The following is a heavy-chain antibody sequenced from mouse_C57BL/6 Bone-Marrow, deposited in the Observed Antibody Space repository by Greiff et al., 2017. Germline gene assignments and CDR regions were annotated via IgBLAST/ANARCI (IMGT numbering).Heavy chain of an antibody. D-gene: IGHD1-1*01. J-gene: IGHJ1*03. CDR2: INPYNGGT. CDR3: APITTVVAPYFDV. CDR1: GYTFTDYY. V-gene: IGHV1-19*01. Sequence: EVKLVESGPVLVKPGASVKMSCKASGYTFTDYYMNWVKQSHGKSLEWIGVINPYNGGTSYNQKFKGKATLTVDKSSSTAYMELNSLTSEDSAVXYCAPITTVVAPYFDVWGKGTTVTVSS.